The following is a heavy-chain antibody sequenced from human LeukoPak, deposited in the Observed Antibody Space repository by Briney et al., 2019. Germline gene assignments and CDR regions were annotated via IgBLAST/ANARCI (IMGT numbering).Heavy chain of an antibody. D-gene: IGHD3-10*01. CDR1: GGSISSSSYY. J-gene: IGHJ4*02. V-gene: IGHV4-39*01. CDR3: ARQSVGFGEFNFDY. CDR2: IYYSGST. Sequence: SETLSLTCTVSGGSISSSSYYWGWSRQPPGKGLEWIGSIYYSGSTYYNPSLKSRVTVSVDTSKNQFSLNLSSVTAADTAVYYCARQSVGFGEFNFDYWGQGTLVTVSS.